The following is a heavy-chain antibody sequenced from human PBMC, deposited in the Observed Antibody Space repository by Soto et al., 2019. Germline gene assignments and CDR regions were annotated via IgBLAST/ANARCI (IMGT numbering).Heavy chain of an antibody. Sequence: QVQLVQSGAEVQKPGSSVKVSCKASGGTFSSYTISWVRQAPGQGLEWMGRIVPILGIANYAKKLQGRVTITADKTTSTDYMELSILRSEDTAVYYCAGVRVYYGSGSPNWFDPWGQGTLVTVSS. CDR3: AGVRVYYGSGSPNWFDP. CDR1: GGTFSSYT. CDR2: IVPILGIA. J-gene: IGHJ5*02. V-gene: IGHV1-69*02. D-gene: IGHD3-10*01.